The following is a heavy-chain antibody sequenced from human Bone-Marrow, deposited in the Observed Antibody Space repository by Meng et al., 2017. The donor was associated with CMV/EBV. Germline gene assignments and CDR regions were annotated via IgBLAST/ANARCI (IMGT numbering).Heavy chain of an antibody. CDR2: ISWDGGSA. Sequence: GESLKISCAASGFTFDDYAMHWVRQAPGKGLEWVSLISWDGGSANYADSVKGRFTISRDNSKNSLYLQMNSLRAEDTALYYCARDVVVPITIPTQEYYYYGMDVWGQGTTVTVSS. CDR1: GFTFDDYA. V-gene: IGHV3-43D*03. CDR3: ARDVVVPITIPTQEYYYYGMDV. J-gene: IGHJ6*02. D-gene: IGHD2-2*01.